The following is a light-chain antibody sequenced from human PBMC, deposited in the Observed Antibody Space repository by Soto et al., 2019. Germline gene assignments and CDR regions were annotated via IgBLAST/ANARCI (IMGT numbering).Light chain of an antibody. CDR3: QQYENYWT. CDR2: DAS. J-gene: IGKJ1*01. Sequence: IQMTQSPSSLSASVGDRVTITFRASQSISSRLAWYQQKSGKAPNLLIYDASSLEGGVPSRFSGSASETEFSLTISNLQPDDCATYYCQQYENYWTFGQGTKVDIK. CDR1: QSISSR. V-gene: IGKV1-5*01.